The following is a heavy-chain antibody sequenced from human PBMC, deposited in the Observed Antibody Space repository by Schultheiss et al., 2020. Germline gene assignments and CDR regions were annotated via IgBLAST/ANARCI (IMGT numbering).Heavy chain of an antibody. Sequence: GGSLRLSCAASGFTFSSYDMHWVRQATGKGLEWVSAIGTAGDTYYPGSVKGRFTISRENAKNSLYLQMNSLRAGDTAVYYCARDQGIAARYYYYYYMDVWGKGTTVTVSS. CDR3: ARDQGIAARYYYYYYMDV. CDR2: IGTAGDT. V-gene: IGHV3-13*01. CDR1: GFTFSSYD. D-gene: IGHD6-6*01. J-gene: IGHJ6*03.